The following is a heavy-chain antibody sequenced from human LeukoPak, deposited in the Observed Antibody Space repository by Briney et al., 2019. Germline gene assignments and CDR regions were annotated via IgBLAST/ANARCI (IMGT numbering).Heavy chain of an antibody. D-gene: IGHD4-23*01. CDR1: GYTFTSYG. V-gene: IGHV1-18*01. CDR2: ISAYNGNT. Sequence: ASVKVSCKASGYTFTSYGISWVRQAPGQGLEWMGWISAYNGNTNYAQKLQGRVTMTTDTSTSTAYMELRSLRSDDTAVYYCARYDYGGNAGIAAIWGQGTMVTVSS. CDR3: ARYDYGGNAGIAAI. J-gene: IGHJ3*02.